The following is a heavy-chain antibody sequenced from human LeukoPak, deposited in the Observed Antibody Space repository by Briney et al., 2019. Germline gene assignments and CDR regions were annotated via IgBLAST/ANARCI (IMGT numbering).Heavy chain of an antibody. CDR1: GFTFSSYA. Sequence: GGSLRLSCAASGFTFSSYAMSWVRQAPGKGLEWVSAISGSGGSTYYADSVKGRFTISGDNSKNTLYLQMNSLRAEDTAVYYCAKDGQLWFGEFSVWGQGTTVTVSS. V-gene: IGHV3-23*01. D-gene: IGHD3-10*01. J-gene: IGHJ6*02. CDR3: AKDGQLWFGEFSV. CDR2: ISGSGGST.